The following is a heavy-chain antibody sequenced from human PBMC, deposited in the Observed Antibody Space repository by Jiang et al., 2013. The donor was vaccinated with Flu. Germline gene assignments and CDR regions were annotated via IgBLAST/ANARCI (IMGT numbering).Heavy chain of an antibody. Sequence: GLVWVSRINSDGSSTSYADSVKGRFTISRDNAKNTLYLQMNSLRAEDTAVYYCARASVPDAYWGQGTLVTVSS. CDR2: INSDGSST. J-gene: IGHJ4*02. V-gene: IGHV3-74*01. D-gene: IGHD6-6*01. CDR3: ARASVPDAY.